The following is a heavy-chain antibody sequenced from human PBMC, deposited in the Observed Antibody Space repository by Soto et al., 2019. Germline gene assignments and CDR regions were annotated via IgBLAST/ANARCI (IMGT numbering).Heavy chain of an antibody. CDR2: IDPSDSYT. D-gene: IGHD6-19*01. J-gene: IGHJ5*02. Sequence: PGESLKISCKGSGYSFTSYWISWVRQMPGKGLEWMGRIDPSDSYTNYSPSFQGHVTISADKSISTAYLQWSSLKASDTAMYYCASLGTPGIAVAGTFWFDPWGQGTLVTVSS. CDR1: GYSFTSYW. CDR3: ASLGTPGIAVAGTFWFDP. V-gene: IGHV5-10-1*01.